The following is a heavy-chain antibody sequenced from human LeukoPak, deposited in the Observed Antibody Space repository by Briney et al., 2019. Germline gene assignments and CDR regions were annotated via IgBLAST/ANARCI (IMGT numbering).Heavy chain of an antibody. CDR3: ARYISRDYGVGAFDI. V-gene: IGHV4-59*01. Sequence: SETLSLTCTVSGGSISSYYWSWIRQPPGKGQELMGYIYYSGSTNYNPSLKSRVTISVDTSKNQFSLKLSSVTAADTAVYYCARYISRDYGVGAFDIWGQGTMVTVSS. CDR1: GGSISSYY. CDR2: IYYSGST. J-gene: IGHJ3*02. D-gene: IGHD4-17*01.